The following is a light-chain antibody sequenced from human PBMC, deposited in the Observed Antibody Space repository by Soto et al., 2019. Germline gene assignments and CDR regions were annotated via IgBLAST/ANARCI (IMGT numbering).Light chain of an antibody. J-gene: IGKJ2*01. CDR3: QQHNPYSPYT. CDR1: QSITNC. CDR2: DAS. Sequence: DIQMTQSPSTLSASVGDRVTITCRASQSITNCLAWYQQKPGKAPKLLIFDASSLRSGVPSRFSGSGSGTEFTLTISSLQPEAFSTYYCQQHNPYSPYTFGQGTKLESK. V-gene: IGKV1-5*03.